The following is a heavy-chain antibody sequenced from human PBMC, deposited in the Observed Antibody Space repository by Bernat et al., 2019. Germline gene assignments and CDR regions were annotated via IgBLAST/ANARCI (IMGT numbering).Heavy chain of an antibody. D-gene: IGHD3-3*01. Sequence: QLQLQESGPGLVKPSETLSLTCTVSGGSISSSSYYWGWIRQPPGKGLEWIGWIYYSGSTYCNPSLKSRVTMSVDTSKNQFSLKLHSVTAADTAVYYCARLLRSLYYFDYWGQGTLVTVSS. V-gene: IGHV4-39*01. CDR2: IYYSGST. CDR3: ARLLRSLYYFDY. J-gene: IGHJ4*02. CDR1: GGSISSSSYY.